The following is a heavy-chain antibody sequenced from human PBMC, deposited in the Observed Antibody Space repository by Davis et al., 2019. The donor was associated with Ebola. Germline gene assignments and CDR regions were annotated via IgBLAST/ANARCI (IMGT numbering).Heavy chain of an antibody. D-gene: IGHD3-10*01. V-gene: IGHV4-34*01. Sequence: PSETLSLTCAVYGGSFSGYYWSWIRQPPGKGLEWIGEINHSGSTNYNPSLKSRVTISVDTSKNQFSLKLSSVTAADTAVYYCARATGDYWGQGTLVTVSS. J-gene: IGHJ4*02. CDR3: ARATGDY. CDR2: INHSGST. CDR1: GGSFSGYY.